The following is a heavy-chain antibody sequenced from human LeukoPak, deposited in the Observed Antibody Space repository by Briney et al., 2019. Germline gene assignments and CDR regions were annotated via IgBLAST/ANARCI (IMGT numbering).Heavy chain of an antibody. V-gene: IGHV4-59*01. J-gene: IGHJ6*02. Sequence: SETLSLTCTVSGGSISSYYWSWIRQPPGKGLEWIGYIYYSGSTNYNPSLKSRVTISVDTSKNQFSLKLSSVTAADTAVYYCARVGGSNYYYYGMDVWGQGTTVTVSS. D-gene: IGHD3-10*01. CDR3: ARVGGSNYYYYGMDV. CDR2: IYYSGST. CDR1: GGSISSYY.